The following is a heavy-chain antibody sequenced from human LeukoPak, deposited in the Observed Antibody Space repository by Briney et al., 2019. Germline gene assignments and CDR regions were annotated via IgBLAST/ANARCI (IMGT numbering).Heavy chain of an antibody. CDR1: GYTFNHYG. V-gene: IGHV1-18*01. CDR2: ISCYNGDT. D-gene: IGHD5/OR15-5a*01. CDR3: ARDPTNTSGYRVYHDY. J-gene: IGHJ4*02. Sequence: ASVKVSCKASGYTFNHYGISWTRPAPGQGLEWMGWISCYNGDTRYAQNFKGRVTMTTDTSTSTVYMEVRSLTSDDTAVYYCARDPTNTSGYRVYHDYWGQGALVTVSS.